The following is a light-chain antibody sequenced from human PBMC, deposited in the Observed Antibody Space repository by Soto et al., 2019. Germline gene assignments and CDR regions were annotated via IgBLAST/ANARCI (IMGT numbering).Light chain of an antibody. J-gene: IGKJ5*01. CDR1: QSVSSSY. V-gene: IGKV3-15*01. Sequence: EILLTQSPGNLSLSAEERATLSYRAIQSVSSSYLAWYQQKPGQAPRLLIYGASTRATGIPDRFSGSGSGTEFTLTISGLQSEDFAVYYCQKYHHWPPINFGQGTRLEIK. CDR3: QKYHHWPPIN. CDR2: GAS.